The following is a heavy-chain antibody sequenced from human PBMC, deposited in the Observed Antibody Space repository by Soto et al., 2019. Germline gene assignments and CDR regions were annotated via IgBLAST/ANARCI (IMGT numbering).Heavy chain of an antibody. V-gene: IGHV4-34*01. J-gene: IGHJ6*03. D-gene: IGHD2-2*01. CDR3: ARGAGYCSSTSCPEGSYYYYMDV. CDR2: INHSGST. Sequence: SETLSLTCAVYGGSFSGYYWSWIRQPPGKGLEWIGEINHSGSTNYNPSLKSRVTISVDTSKNQFSLKLSSVTAADTAVYYCARGAGYCSSTSCPEGSYYYYMDVWGKGTTVTVSS. CDR1: GGSFSGYY.